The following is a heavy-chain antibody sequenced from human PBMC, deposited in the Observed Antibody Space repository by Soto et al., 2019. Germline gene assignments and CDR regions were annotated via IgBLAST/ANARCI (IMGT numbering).Heavy chain of an antibody. CDR1: GFTFSNYA. J-gene: IGHJ3*02. V-gene: IGHV3-23*01. Sequence: VPLLESGGGLIQPGGSLRLSCAASGFTFSNYAMNWVRQVPGKGLEWVSAISASGGRTYYSNSVKGRFTISRDNSRNTLYLQMNSLRAEDTAVYYCVKHSVYCGSDCYLMTKDDAFDIWGQGTMVTVSS. CDR2: ISASGGRT. D-gene: IGHD2-21*02. CDR3: VKHSVYCGSDCYLMTKDDAFDI.